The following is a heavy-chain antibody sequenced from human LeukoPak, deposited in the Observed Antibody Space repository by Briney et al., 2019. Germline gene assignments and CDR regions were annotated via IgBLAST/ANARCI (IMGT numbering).Heavy chain of an antibody. CDR2: IYSGGTT. CDR1: GFTVSSNY. CDR3: AAGYCSGGSCYLPF. Sequence: PGGSLRLSCADSGFTVSSNYMRWVRQAPGKGLEWVSVIYSGGTTYYADSVKGRFTISRDNSKNTLYLQMNSLRAEDTAVYYCAAGYCSGGSCYLPFWGQGTLVTVSS. D-gene: IGHD2-15*01. J-gene: IGHJ4*02. V-gene: IGHV3-53*01.